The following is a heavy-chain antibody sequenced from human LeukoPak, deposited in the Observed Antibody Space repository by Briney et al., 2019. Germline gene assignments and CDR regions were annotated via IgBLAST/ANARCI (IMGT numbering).Heavy chain of an antibody. V-gene: IGHV3-23*01. D-gene: IGHD3-10*01. J-gene: IGHJ6*03. CDR1: GFTLSSYG. Sequence: PGGSLRLSCAASGFTLSSYGMSWVRQAPGKGLEWVSAISGSGGSTYYADSVKGRFTISRDNSKNTLYLQMNSLRAEDTAVYYCAKDPYYYGSRIDMDVWGKGTTITISS. CDR3: AKDPYYYGSRIDMDV. CDR2: ISGSGGST.